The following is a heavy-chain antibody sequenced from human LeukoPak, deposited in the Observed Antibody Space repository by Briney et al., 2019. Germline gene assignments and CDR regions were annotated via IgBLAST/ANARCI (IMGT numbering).Heavy chain of an antibody. CDR1: GYTFTSYA. D-gene: IGHD6-19*01. J-gene: IGHJ4*02. CDR2: IIPILGIA. V-gene: IGHV1-69*04. Sequence: SVEVSCKASGYTFTSYAMNWVRQAPGQGLEWMGRIIPILGIANYAQKFQGRVTITADKSTSTAYMELSSLRSEDTAVYYCARGPNSSGWLYWGQGTLVTVSS. CDR3: ARGPNSSGWLY.